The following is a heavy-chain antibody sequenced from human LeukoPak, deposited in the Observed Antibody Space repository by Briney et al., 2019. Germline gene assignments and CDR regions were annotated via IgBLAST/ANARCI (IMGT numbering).Heavy chain of an antibody. Sequence: ASVKVSCKASGFTFSSYAMSWVRQAPGKGLEWVSAISGSGGSTYYADSVKGRFTISRDNSKNTLYLQMNSLRAEDTAVYYCAKDKGSIAAAGTGYDYWGQGTLVTVSS. CDR1: GFTFSSYA. CDR3: AKDKGSIAAAGTGYDY. D-gene: IGHD6-13*01. V-gene: IGHV3-23*01. J-gene: IGHJ4*02. CDR2: ISGSGGST.